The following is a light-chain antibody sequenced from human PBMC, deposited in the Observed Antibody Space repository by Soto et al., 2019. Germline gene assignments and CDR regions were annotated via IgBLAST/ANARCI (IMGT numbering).Light chain of an antibody. Sequence: EIVLTQSPGTLSLSPGERATLSCRASQSVSSSYLAWYQQKPGQAPRLLIYGASSKATGIPDRFSGSGSGTDFPLTISRLEPEDCAVYYCQQYGSSPRITFGQGTRLEIK. V-gene: IGKV3-20*01. CDR1: QSVSSSY. CDR2: GAS. J-gene: IGKJ5*01. CDR3: QQYGSSPRIT.